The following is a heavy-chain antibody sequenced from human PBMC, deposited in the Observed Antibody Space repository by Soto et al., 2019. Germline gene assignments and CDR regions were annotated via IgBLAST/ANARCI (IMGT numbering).Heavy chain of an antibody. CDR2: IYYSGNT. D-gene: IGHD3-22*01. Sequence: SETLSLTCTVSGDSMSSGAYYWNWIRQHPGKGLEWIGYIYYSGNTYYNPSLKSRIVISVDTSKNQFSLNLGSVTAADTAIYYCASSYSGYLDNWGRGALVTVSS. V-gene: IGHV4-31*03. CDR1: GDSMSSGAYY. J-gene: IGHJ4*02. CDR3: ASSYSGYLDN.